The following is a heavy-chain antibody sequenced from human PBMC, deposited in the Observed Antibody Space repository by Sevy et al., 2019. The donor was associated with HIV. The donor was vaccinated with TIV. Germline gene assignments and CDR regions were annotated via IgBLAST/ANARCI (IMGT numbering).Heavy chain of an antibody. CDR2: IYPGDSDT. D-gene: IGHD1-1*01. Sequence: GESLKISCKGSGYRFTDYWIVWVRHMPGQGLEWMGIIYPGDSDTIYSPSFQGQVTISVDKSISTAYLQWRSLKASDTGIFYCARGAKGTLPSYYYYPMDVWGQGTTVTVSS. V-gene: IGHV5-51*01. CDR1: GYRFTDYW. J-gene: IGHJ6*02. CDR3: ARGAKGTLPSYYYYPMDV.